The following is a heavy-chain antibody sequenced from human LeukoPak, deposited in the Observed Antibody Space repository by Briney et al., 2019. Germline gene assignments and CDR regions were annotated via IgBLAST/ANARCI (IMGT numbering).Heavy chain of an antibody. Sequence: GGSLRLSCAASGFTFSSYWMHWVRQAPGKGLVWVSHIKSDGSSTNYADSVKGRFTISRDNAKNTLYLQMSSLRAEDTAVYYCAKDSGMVITEYFQHWGQGTLVTVSS. V-gene: IGHV3-74*01. CDR3: AKDSGMVITEYFQH. CDR2: IKSDGSST. J-gene: IGHJ1*01. D-gene: IGHD3-3*01. CDR1: GFTFSSYW.